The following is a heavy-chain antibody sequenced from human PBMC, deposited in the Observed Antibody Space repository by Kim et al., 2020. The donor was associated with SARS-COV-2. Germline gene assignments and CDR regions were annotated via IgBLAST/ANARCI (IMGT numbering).Heavy chain of an antibody. Sequence: GGSLRLSCAASGFTFSSYAMSWVRQAPGKGLEWVSAISGSGGSTYYADSVKGRFTISRDNSKNTLYLQMNSLRAEDTAVYYCAKPVGLRILYNWFDPWGQGTLVTVSS. J-gene: IGHJ5*02. CDR3: AKPVGLRILYNWFDP. V-gene: IGHV3-23*01. D-gene: IGHD3-9*01. CDR1: GFTFSSYA. CDR2: ISGSGGST.